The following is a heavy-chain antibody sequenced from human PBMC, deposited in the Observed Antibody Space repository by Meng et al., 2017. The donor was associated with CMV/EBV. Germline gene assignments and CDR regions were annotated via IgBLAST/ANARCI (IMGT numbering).Heavy chain of an antibody. V-gene: IGHV3-21*01. Sequence: GESLRLSCAASGFTFSSYSMNWVRQAPGKGLEWVSSISSSSSYIYYADSVKGRFTISRDNAKNSLYLQMNSLRAEDTAVYYCARDLEVVVAGTRMSRFDPWGQGTLVTVSS. J-gene: IGHJ5*02. CDR3: ARDLEVVVAGTRMSRFDP. CDR2: ISSSSSYI. CDR1: GFTFSSYS. D-gene: IGHD2-15*01.